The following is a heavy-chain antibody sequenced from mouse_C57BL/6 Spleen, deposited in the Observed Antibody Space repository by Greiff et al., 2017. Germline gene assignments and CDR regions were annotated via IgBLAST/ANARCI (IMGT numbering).Heavy chain of an antibody. CDR2: IHPNSGST. CDR3: ARRYYSGSSRDYAMDY. CDR1: GYTFTSYW. D-gene: IGHD1-1*01. Sequence: QVQLQQPGAELVKPGASVKLSCKASGYTFTSYWMHWVKQRPGQGLEWIGMIHPNSGSTNYNEKFKSKATLTVDKSSSTAYMQLSSLTSEDSAVYYCARRYYSGSSRDYAMDYWGQGTSVTVSS. J-gene: IGHJ4*01. V-gene: IGHV1-64*01.